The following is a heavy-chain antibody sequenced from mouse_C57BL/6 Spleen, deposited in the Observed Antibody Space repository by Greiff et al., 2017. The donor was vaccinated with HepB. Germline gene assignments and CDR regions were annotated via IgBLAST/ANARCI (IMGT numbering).Heavy chain of an antibody. V-gene: IGHV7-3*01. CDR1: GFTFTDYY. D-gene: IGHD2-2*01. Sequence: DVHLVESGGGLVQPGGSLSLSCAASGFTFTDYYMSWVRQTPGKALEWLGFIRNKANGYTTEYSASVKGRFTISRDNSQSILYLQMNALRAEDSATYYCASARGLPAWFAYWGQGTLVTVSA. CDR3: ASARGLPAWFAY. J-gene: IGHJ3*01. CDR2: IRNKANGYTT.